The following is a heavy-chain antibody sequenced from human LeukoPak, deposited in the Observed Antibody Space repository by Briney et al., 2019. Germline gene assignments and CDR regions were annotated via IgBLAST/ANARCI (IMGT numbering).Heavy chain of an antibody. CDR2: ISYNANT. CDR3: ARVGAVPCIDH. CDR1: GFPISSGFS. J-gene: IGHJ5*02. V-gene: IGHV4-38-2*01. Sequence: PSETLSLTCDVFGFPISSGFSWAWIRQSPGKGLEWIASISYNANTYYKPSLESRLFISAERSKNQFSVRLTFVTAADLAVYYCARVGAVPCIDHWGQGILVTVSS. D-gene: IGHD3-16*01.